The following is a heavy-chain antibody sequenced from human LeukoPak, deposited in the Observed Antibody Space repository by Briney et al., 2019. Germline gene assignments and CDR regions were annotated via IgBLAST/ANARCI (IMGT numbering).Heavy chain of an antibody. CDR2: ISGSGGST. V-gene: IGHV3-23*01. CDR1: GFTFSSYA. J-gene: IGHJ4*02. CDR3: ARRRYNWNAIDY. D-gene: IGHD1-20*01. Sequence: GGSLRLSCAASGFTFSSYAMSWVRQAPGKGLEWVSAISGSGGSTYYADSVKGRFTISRDNAKNSLYLQMNSLRAEDTAVYFCARRRYNWNAIDYWGQGTLVTVSS.